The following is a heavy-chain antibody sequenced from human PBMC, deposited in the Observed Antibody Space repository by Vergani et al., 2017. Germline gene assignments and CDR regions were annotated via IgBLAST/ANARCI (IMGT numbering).Heavy chain of an antibody. Sequence: QLQLQESGPGLVKPSETLSLTCTVSGGSISSSSYYWGWIRQHPGKGLEWIGSIYYSGSTYYNPSLKSRVTISVDTSKNQFSLKLSSVTAADTAVYYCARGPGGHYYMDVWGKGP. CDR1: GGSISSSSYY. D-gene: IGHD3-16*01. V-gene: IGHV4-39*07. J-gene: IGHJ6*03. CDR3: ARGPGGHYYMDV. CDR2: IYYSGST.